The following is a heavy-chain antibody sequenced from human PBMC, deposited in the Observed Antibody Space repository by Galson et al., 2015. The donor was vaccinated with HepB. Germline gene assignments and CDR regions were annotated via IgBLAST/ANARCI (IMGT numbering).Heavy chain of an antibody. CDR1: GFTFSDYY. V-gene: IGHV3-11*06. CDR2: ISSSSSYT. J-gene: IGHJ6*02. Sequence: SLRLSCAASGFTFSDYYMSWIRQAPGKGLEWVSYISSSSSYTNYADSVKGRFTISRDNAKNSLYLQMNSLRAEDTAVYYCARDLMGATGGGGMDVWGQGTTVTVSS. D-gene: IGHD1-26*01. CDR3: ARDLMGATGGGGMDV.